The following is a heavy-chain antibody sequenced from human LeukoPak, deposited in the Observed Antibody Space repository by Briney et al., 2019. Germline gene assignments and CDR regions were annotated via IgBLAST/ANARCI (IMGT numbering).Heavy chain of an antibody. Sequence: PVGSLRLSCAASGFTFSNAWMSWVRQAPGKGLEWVGRIKSKTDGRTTDYAAPVKGRFTISRDDSKNTLYLQMNSLKTEDTAVYYCTTIVTVVPNYWGQGTLVTVAS. V-gene: IGHV3-15*01. CDR3: TTIVTVVPNY. CDR2: IKSKTDGRTT. J-gene: IGHJ4*02. D-gene: IGHD4-23*01. CDR1: GFTFSNAW.